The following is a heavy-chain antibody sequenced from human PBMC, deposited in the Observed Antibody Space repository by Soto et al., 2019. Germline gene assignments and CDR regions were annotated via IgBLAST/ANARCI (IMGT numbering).Heavy chain of an antibody. J-gene: IGHJ4*02. V-gene: IGHV3-30*18. CDR3: AKDGGLAYCNSPGCSADHFDY. CDR1: GFTFSNYA. D-gene: IGHD2-2*01. CDR2: VSYDGDNE. Sequence: PGGSLRLSCGASGFTFSNYAMHWVRQAPGKGLGWVAIVSYDGDNEYYADSVRGRFFISRDNSRNTLYLQTTSLRHEDTAVYYCAKDGGLAYCNSPGCSADHFDYCSRGTQVTGSS.